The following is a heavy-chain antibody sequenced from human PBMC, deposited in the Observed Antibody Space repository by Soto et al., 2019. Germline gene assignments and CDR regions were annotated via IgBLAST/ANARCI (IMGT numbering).Heavy chain of an antibody. J-gene: IGHJ6*02. CDR2: IKSITDGGTT. CDR3: TTDSADIVVVPATFGMDV. V-gene: IGHV3-15*01. CDR1: GITFSNAW. Sequence: EVQLVESGGGLVKPGGSLRLSCAASGITFSNAWMTWVRQAPGKGLEWVGRIKSITDGGTTDYAAPVKGRFTISRDDSKDTLYLQMNNLRTEDTAVYHCTTDSADIVVVPATFGMDVWGQGTRSPSP. D-gene: IGHD2-2*01.